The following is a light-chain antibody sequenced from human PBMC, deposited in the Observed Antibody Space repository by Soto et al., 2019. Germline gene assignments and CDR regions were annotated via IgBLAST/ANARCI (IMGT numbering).Light chain of an antibody. CDR3: QQRSNWPPVT. CDR1: QSVSSY. J-gene: IGKJ4*01. Sequence: EIVLPQSPATLSLSPGERATRSCRASQSVSSYLAWYQQKPGQAPRLLTYDSSNRATGIPARFSGSGSGPDFTLTISSLEPEAFAIPYCQQRSNWPPVTFGVGTKVEIK. V-gene: IGKV3-11*01. CDR2: DSS.